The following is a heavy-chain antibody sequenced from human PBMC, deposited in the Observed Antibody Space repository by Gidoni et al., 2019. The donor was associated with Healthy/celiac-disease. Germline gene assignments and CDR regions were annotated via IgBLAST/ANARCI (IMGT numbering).Heavy chain of an antibody. V-gene: IGHV1-18*01. J-gene: IGHJ4*02. CDR3: ARDPDYSNYYYGPIQAQEDFDY. CDR2: ISAYNGNT. Sequence: HVQLVQSGDKVKQHGDSVTVACKASGYTFTSTGMRWVPQAPGKGLEWMGWISAYNGNTNYAQKLQGRVTITTNTSTSTAYMELSSLRSDDTAVYYCARDPDYSNYYYGPIQAQEDFDYWGQGTLVTVSS. D-gene: IGHD4-4*01. CDR1: GYTFTSTG.